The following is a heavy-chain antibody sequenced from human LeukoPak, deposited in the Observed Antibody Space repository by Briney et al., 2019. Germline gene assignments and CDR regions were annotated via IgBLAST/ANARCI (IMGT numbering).Heavy chain of an antibody. CDR2: ISGSGGST. D-gene: IGHD1-7*01. Sequence: GXXLRLSCAASGFTFSSYAMSWVRQAPGKGLEWVSAISGSGGSTYYADSVKGRFTISRDNSKNTLYLQMNSLRAEDTAVYYCAKDGSTSLNWNYVSFWNYWGQGTLVTVSS. CDR1: GFTFSSYA. CDR3: AKDGSTSLNWNYVSFWNY. V-gene: IGHV3-23*01. J-gene: IGHJ4*02.